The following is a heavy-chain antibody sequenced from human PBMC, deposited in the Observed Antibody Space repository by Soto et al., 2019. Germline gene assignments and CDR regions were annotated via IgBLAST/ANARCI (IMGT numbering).Heavy chain of an antibody. Sequence: QVQLVQSGAEVKKPGASVKVSCKASGYTFTGYYMHWVRQAPGQGLEWMGWINPNSGGTNYAQTFQGRVTMTRDTSISTAYMELSRLRSDDTAVYYCARGSDLVYYYGMDVWGQGTTVTVSS. CDR1: GYTFTGYY. CDR2: INPNSGGT. V-gene: IGHV1-2*02. CDR3: ARGSDLVYYYGMDV. J-gene: IGHJ6*02.